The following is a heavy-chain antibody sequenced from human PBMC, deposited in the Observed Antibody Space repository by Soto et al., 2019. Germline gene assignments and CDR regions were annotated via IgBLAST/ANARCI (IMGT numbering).Heavy chain of an antibody. D-gene: IGHD4-17*01. CDR1: GGSISSSSYY. CDR3: ARPGDYVGGYFDY. V-gene: IGHV4-39*01. J-gene: IGHJ4*02. CDR2: IYYSGST. Sequence: PSETLSLTCTVSGGSISSSSYYWGWIRQPPGKGLEWIGSIYYSGSTYYNPSLKSRVTISVDTSKNQFSLKLSSVTAADTAVYYCARPGDYVGGYFDYWGQGTLVTVSS.